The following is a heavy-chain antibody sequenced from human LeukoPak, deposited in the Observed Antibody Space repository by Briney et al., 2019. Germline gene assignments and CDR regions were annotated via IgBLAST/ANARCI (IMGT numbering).Heavy chain of an antibody. Sequence: SGRSLRLSCAASGFTFSDYYMSWIRQAPGKGLEWVSYISSSGSTIYYADSVKGRFTISRDNAKNSLYLQMNSLRAEDTAVYYCAREGYSSSWAFDYWGQGTLVTVSS. J-gene: IGHJ4*02. CDR3: AREGYSSSWAFDY. CDR1: GFTFSDYY. CDR2: ISSSGSTI. D-gene: IGHD6-13*01. V-gene: IGHV3-11*01.